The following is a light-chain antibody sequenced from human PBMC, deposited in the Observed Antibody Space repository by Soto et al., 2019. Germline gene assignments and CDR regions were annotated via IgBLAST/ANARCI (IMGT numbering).Light chain of an antibody. CDR1: SSNIGSNT. CDR2: SNN. J-gene: IGLJ1*01. Sequence: QSVLTQPPSASGTPGQRVTISCSGSSSNIGSNTVNWYQQLPRTAPKLLIYSNNQRPSGVPDRFSGSKSGTSASLAISGLQSEDEADYYCAAWDDSLNGFYVFGTGTKVT. CDR3: AAWDDSLNGFYV. V-gene: IGLV1-44*01.